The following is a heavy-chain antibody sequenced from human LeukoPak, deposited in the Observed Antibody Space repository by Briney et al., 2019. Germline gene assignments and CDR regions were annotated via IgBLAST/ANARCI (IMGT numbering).Heavy chain of an antibody. CDR3: ARARIAVNYYYYYYMDV. Sequence: PSETLSLTCAVYGGSFSGYYWSWIRQPPGKGLEWIGEINHSGSTNYNPSLKSRVTISVDTSKNQFSLKLSSVTAADTAVYYCARARIAVNYYYYYYMDVWGKGTTVTVSS. CDR1: GGSFSGYY. J-gene: IGHJ6*03. V-gene: IGHV4-34*01. D-gene: IGHD6-19*01. CDR2: INHSGST.